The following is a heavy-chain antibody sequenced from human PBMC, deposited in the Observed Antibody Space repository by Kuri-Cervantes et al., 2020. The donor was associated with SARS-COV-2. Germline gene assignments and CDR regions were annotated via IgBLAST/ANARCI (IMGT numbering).Heavy chain of an antibody. CDR2: INPNSGGT. J-gene: IGHJ4*02. V-gene: IGHV1-2*02. D-gene: IGHD3-3*01. CDR3: ARGWSGYSLDHPHFDY. CDR1: GYTFTGYY. Sequence: ASVKVSCKASGYTFTGYYMYWVRQAPGQGLEWMGWINPNSGGTNYAQKFQGRVTMTRDTSISTAYMELSRMRSDDTAVYYCARGWSGYSLDHPHFDYWGQGTLVTVSS.